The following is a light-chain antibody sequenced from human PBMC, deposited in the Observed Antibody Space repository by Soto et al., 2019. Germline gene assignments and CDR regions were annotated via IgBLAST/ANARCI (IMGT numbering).Light chain of an antibody. CDR1: QSISSW. CDR3: QQYNTYSSLT. Sequence: IQMAPSPSTLAASVLDGVAIIFRASQSISSWLAWYQQKPGKAPKLLIYDASSLESGVPSRFSGSGYGTEFTLTISSLQPDDFATYYCQQYNTYSSLTFGGGTKVDI. V-gene: IGKV1-5*02. J-gene: IGKJ4*01. CDR2: DAS.